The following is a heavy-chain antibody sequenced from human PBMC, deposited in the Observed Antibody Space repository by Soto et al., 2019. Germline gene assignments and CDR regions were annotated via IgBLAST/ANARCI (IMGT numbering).Heavy chain of an antibody. CDR3: ARSRSPIFGVVPVGSHYYYGMDV. J-gene: IGHJ6*02. CDR1: GYTFTSYG. CDR2: ISAYNGNT. Sequence: QVQLVQSGAEVKKPGASVKVSCKASGYTFTSYGISWVRQAPGQGLEWMGWISAYNGNTNYAQKRQGRVTMTTDTSTSTAYMELRSLRSDDTAVYYCARSRSPIFGVVPVGSHYYYGMDVWGQGTTVTVSS. D-gene: IGHD3-3*01. V-gene: IGHV1-18*01.